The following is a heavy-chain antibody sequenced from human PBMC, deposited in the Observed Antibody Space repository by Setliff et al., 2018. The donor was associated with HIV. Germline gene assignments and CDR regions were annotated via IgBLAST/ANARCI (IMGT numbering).Heavy chain of an antibody. V-gene: IGHV4-38-2*01. CDR1: GYSISSGYY. CDR3: ARTHSSNWYIDY. J-gene: IGHJ4*02. D-gene: IGHD6-13*01. Sequence: LSLTCAVSGYSISSGYYWGWIRQPPGKGLEWIGSIYHSGSTYDSPSLKSRVTISVDTSKNQFSLKLSSVTAADTAIYYCARTHSSNWYIDYWGQGTLVTVSS. CDR2: IYHSGST.